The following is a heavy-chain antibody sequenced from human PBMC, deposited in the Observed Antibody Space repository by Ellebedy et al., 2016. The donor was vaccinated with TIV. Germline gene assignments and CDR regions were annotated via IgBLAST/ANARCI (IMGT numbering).Heavy chain of an antibody. CDR2: IYYSGST. Sequence: MPSETLSLTCTVSGGSISSSSYYWGRIRQPPGKGLEWIGSIYYSGSTYYDPSPKSRVTISVDTSKNQFSLKLSSVTAADTAVYYCARVSTYYDFWSGYSKSYYGMDVWGQGTTVTVSS. D-gene: IGHD3-3*01. CDR1: GGSISSSSYY. CDR3: ARVSTYYDFWSGYSKSYYGMDV. V-gene: IGHV4-39*07. J-gene: IGHJ6*02.